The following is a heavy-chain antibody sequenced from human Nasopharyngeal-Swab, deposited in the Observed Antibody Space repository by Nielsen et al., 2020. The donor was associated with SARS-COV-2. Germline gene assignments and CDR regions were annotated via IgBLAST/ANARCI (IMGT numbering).Heavy chain of an antibody. J-gene: IGHJ5*02. D-gene: IGHD3-22*01. CDR1: GGTFSSYA. V-gene: IGHV1-69*13. CDR3: ARIYDSNGYNWFDP. CDR2: IIPIFGTA. Sequence: SVKVSCKASGGTFSSYAISWVRQAPGQGLEWMGGIIPIFGTANYAQKFQGRVTITADESTSTAYMELSSLRSEDTAVYYCARIYDSNGYNWFDPWGQGTLVTVSS.